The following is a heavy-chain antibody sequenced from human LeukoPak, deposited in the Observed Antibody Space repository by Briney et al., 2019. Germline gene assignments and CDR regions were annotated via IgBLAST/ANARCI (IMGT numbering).Heavy chain of an antibody. CDR3: AKDGSGSPDY. Sequence: GGSLRLSCAASGFTFSNYGMHWVRQAPGKGLEWVAVISYDGSNKYYADSVKGRFTISRDNSKNTLYLQMNSLRAEDTAVYYCAKDGSGSPDYWGQGTLVTVSS. CDR2: ISYDGSNK. CDR1: GFTFSNYG. D-gene: IGHD3-10*01. V-gene: IGHV3-30*18. J-gene: IGHJ4*02.